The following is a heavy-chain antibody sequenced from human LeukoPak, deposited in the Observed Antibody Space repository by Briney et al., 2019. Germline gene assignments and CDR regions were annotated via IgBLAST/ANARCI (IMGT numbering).Heavy chain of an antibody. Sequence: SETLSLTCAVYGGSFSGYYWSWIRQPPGKGLEWIGEINHSGSSNYNPSLKSRVTISIDTSKNPFSLKLSSVTAADTAVYYCARDLAAALIDYWGQGTLVTVSS. J-gene: IGHJ4*02. CDR2: INHSGSS. V-gene: IGHV4-34*01. D-gene: IGHD6-13*01. CDR1: GGSFSGYY. CDR3: ARDLAAALIDY.